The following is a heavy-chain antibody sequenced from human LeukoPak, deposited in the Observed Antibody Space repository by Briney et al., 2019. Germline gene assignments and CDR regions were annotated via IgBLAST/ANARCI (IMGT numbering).Heavy chain of an antibody. D-gene: IGHD3-10*01. Sequence: SETLSLTCAVYGGSFSGYYWSWIRQPPGKGLEWIGEISHSGSTNYNPSLKSRVTISVDTSKNQFSLKLSSVTAADTAVYYCARGYYYGSGSSFDYWGQGTLVTASS. CDR2: ISHSGST. J-gene: IGHJ4*02. CDR3: ARGYYYGSGSSFDY. CDR1: GGSFSGYY. V-gene: IGHV4-34*01.